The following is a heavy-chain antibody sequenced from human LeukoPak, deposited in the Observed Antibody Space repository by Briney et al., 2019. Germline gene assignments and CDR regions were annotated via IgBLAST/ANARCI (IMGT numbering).Heavy chain of an antibody. V-gene: IGHV3-48*03. D-gene: IGHD4-11*01. CDR2: ITSSGDGV. CDR3: ARDRGSRSNSPYYFDY. J-gene: IGHJ4*02. CDR1: GFTFRIYE. Sequence: GGSLRLSCAASGFTFRIYELHWVRQAPGKGLEWVSYITSSGDGVYYAHSVRGRFTISRDNAKNSLYLEMNSLRAEDTAVYYCARDRGSRSNSPYYFDYWGQGALATVSS.